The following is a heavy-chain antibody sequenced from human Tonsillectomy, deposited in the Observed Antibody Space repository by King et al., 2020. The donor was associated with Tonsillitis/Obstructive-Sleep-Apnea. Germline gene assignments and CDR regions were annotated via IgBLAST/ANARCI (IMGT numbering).Heavy chain of an antibody. CDR3: ARVLDYFDSSGYRAFDI. J-gene: IGHJ3*02. Sequence: VQLVESGGGLVQPGGSLRLSCAASGFTFSSYWMSWVRQAPGKGLEWVANIKEDGSEKYYVESVKGRVIISRDNAKNPLYLQMNSLRAEDTAVYYCARVLDYFDSSGYRAFDIWGQGTMVTVSS. D-gene: IGHD3-22*01. CDR1: GFTFSSYW. V-gene: IGHV3-7*03. CDR2: IKEDGSEK.